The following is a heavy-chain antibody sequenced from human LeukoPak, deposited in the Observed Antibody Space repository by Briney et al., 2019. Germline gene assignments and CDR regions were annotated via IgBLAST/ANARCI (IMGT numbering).Heavy chain of an antibody. CDR2: ISSSSSYI. J-gene: IGHJ4*02. V-gene: IGHV3-21*04. Sequence: PGGSLRLSCAASGFTFSSYSMNWVRQAPGKGLEWVSSISSSSSYIYYADSVKGRFTISRDNAKNSLYLQMNSLRAEDTAVYYCAKWTDSGSPLWAVEYYFDYWGQGTLVTVSS. CDR3: AKWTDSGSPLWAVEYYFDY. CDR1: GFTFSSYS. D-gene: IGHD1-26*01.